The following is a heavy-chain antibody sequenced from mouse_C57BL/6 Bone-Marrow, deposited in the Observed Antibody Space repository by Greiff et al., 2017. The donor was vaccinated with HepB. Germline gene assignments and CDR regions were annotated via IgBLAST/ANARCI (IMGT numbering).Heavy chain of an antibody. CDR1: GYTFTSYW. CDR2: IDPSDSET. J-gene: IGHJ2*01. CDR3: ARSNYYGSSSNYFDY. Sequence: QVQLQQPGAELVRPGSSVKLSCKASGYTFTSYWMHWVKQRPIQGLEWIGNIDPSDSETHYNQKFKDKATLTVDKSSSTAYMQLSSLTSEDSAVYDCARSNYYGSSSNYFDYWGQGTTLTVSS. D-gene: IGHD1-1*01. V-gene: IGHV1-52*01.